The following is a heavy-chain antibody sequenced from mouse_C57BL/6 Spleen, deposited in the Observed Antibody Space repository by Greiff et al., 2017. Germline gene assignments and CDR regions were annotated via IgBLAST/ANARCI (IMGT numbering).Heavy chain of an antibody. V-gene: IGHV5-16*01. CDR2: INYDGSST. Sequence: EVMLVESEGGLVQPGSSMKLSCTASGFTFSDYYMAWVRQVPEKGLEWVANINYDGSSTYYLDSLKSRFIISRDNAKNILYLQMSSLKSEDTATYYCAKLTQYFYYFDYWGQGTTLTVSS. D-gene: IGHD4-1*01. CDR3: AKLTQYFYYFDY. J-gene: IGHJ2*01. CDR1: GFTFSDYY.